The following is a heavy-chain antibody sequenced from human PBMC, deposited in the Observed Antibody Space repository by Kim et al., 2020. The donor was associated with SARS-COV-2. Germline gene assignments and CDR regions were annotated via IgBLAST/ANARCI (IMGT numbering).Heavy chain of an antibody. CDR1: GGSISSYY. J-gene: IGHJ4*02. V-gene: IGHV4-4*07. Sequence: SETLSLTCTVSGGSISSYYWSWIRQPAGKGLEWIGRIYTSGSTNYNPSLKSRVTMSVDTSKNQFSLKLSSVTAADTAVYYCARGPRFLEWLSPFDYWGQGTLVTVSS. CDR3: ARGPRFLEWLSPFDY. CDR2: IYTSGST. D-gene: IGHD3-3*01.